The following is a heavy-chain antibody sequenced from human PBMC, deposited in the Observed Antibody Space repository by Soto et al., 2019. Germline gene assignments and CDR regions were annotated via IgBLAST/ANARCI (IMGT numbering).Heavy chain of an antibody. CDR2: INAGNGNT. D-gene: IGHD1-26*01. J-gene: IGHJ1*01. V-gene: IGHV1-3*01. CDR1: GYTFTSYA. Sequence: GASVKVSCKASGYTFTSYAMHWVRQAPGQRLEWMGWINAGNGNTKYSQKFQGRVTITRDTSASTAYMELSSLRSEDTAVYYCARVPYSGSYRSEYLQHCGRGTLVTVSS. CDR3: ARVPYSGSYRSEYLQH.